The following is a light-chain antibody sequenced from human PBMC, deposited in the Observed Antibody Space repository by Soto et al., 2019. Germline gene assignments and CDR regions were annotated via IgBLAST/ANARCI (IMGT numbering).Light chain of an antibody. J-gene: IGKJ4*01. V-gene: IGKV1-39*01. Sequence: DIQMTQSPSSLSASVGDRVTITCRASQSISIYLNWYQQKPGKAPKLLIYGASNLQFGVPSRFSGSGSGTDFTLTISNLQPEDFATYYCQQTYSVPQAFGGGTKVEIK. CDR1: QSISIY. CDR3: QQTYSVPQA. CDR2: GAS.